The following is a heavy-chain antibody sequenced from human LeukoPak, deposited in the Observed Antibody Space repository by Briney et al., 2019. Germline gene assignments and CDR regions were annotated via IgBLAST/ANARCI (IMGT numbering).Heavy chain of an antibody. CDR2: ISGSGDST. CDR3: VKVGGSGSSRYLMWVP. CDR1: GFTFSGYA. V-gene: IGHV3-23*01. Sequence: GGSLRLSCAAAGFTFSGYAMSWVRQAPGKGLEWVSIISGSGDSTYYADSVKGQFTISRDNSKNTLFLQMNSLRAEDTAVYYCVKVGGSGSSRYLMWVPWGQGTLATVSS. D-gene: IGHD3-10*01. J-gene: IGHJ5*02.